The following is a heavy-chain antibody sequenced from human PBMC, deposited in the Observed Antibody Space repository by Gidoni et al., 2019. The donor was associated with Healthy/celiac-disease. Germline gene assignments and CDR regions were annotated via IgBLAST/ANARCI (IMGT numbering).Heavy chain of an antibody. CDR3: ARDLDSSGYSMGY. J-gene: IGHJ4*02. CDR2: INHSGST. D-gene: IGHD3-22*01. Sequence: QVQLQQWGAGLLKPSETLSLTCAVYGGSFSGYYWSWIRQPPGKGLEWIGEINHSGSTNYNPSLKSRVTISVDTSKNQFSLKLSSVTAADTAVYYCARDLDSSGYSMGYWGQGTLVTVSS. CDR1: GGSFSGYY. V-gene: IGHV4-34*01.